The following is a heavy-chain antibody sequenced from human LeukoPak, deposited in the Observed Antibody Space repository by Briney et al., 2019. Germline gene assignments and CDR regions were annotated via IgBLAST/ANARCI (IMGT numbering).Heavy chain of an antibody. Sequence: PSETLSLTCTVSGGSITTGTYYWGWIRQPPGKGLEWIGSIYYSGSAYYNRSLKSRVTISVDTSKNQFSLKLSSVTAADTAVYYCARGRGILTGYSRFDSWGQGTLVTVSS. D-gene: IGHD3-9*01. CDR1: GGSITTGTYY. J-gene: IGHJ5*01. V-gene: IGHV4-39*07. CDR3: ARGRGILTGYSRFDS. CDR2: IYYSGSA.